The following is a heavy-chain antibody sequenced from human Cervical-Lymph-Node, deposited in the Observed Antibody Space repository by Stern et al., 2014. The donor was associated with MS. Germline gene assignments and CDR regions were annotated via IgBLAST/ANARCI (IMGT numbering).Heavy chain of an antibody. Sequence: QVQLGQSGAAVKKPGTSVKGSCKASGYTLTNHYIHWVRQAPGQGLEWMGIVSPSSGTTAYAQRFQGRVTMTRDTSTNTFYLDLSSLTSEDTAVYFCTRDIAAAATGFDYWGQGTLVTVSS. CDR2: VSPSSGTT. CDR1: GYTLTNHY. V-gene: IGHV1-46*01. D-gene: IGHD6-13*01. J-gene: IGHJ4*02. CDR3: TRDIAAAATGFDY.